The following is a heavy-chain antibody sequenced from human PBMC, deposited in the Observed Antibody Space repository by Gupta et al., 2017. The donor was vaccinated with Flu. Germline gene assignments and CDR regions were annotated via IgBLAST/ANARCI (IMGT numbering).Heavy chain of an antibody. CDR2: INPNSGGT. CDR3: ARVGRCSSTSCPQGRYYMDV. V-gene: IGHV1-2*06. Sequence: WVRQAPGQGLEWMGRINPNSGGTNYAQKFQGRVTMTRDTSISTAYMELSRLRADDTAVYYCARVGRCSSTSCPQGRYYMDVWGKGTTVTVSS. D-gene: IGHD2-2*01. J-gene: IGHJ6*03.